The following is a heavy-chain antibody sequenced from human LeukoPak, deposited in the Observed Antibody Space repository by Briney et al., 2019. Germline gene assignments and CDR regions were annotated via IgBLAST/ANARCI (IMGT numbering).Heavy chain of an antibody. D-gene: IGHD3-22*01. Sequence: SETLSLTCTVSGGSISSYYWSWIRQPAGKGLEWIGRIYSSGSTNYNPSLKSRVTMSVDTSKNQFSLKLSSVTAADTAVYYCARGYYDSSGYWNRFAPWGQGTLVTVSS. CDR2: IYSSGST. CDR3: ARGYYDSSGYWNRFAP. CDR1: GGSISSYY. V-gene: IGHV4-4*07. J-gene: IGHJ5*02.